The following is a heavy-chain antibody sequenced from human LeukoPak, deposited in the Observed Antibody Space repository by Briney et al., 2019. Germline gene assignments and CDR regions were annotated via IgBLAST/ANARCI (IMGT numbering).Heavy chain of an antibody. Sequence: GGSLRLSCAASGFTFSIYAMSWGRQAPGKGLEWVSAIIGSGGSTYYADSVKGRFTISRDNSKNTLYLQMNSLRDEDTAVYYCAKQLWFGELYGIYFDYWGQGTLVTVSS. CDR3: AKQLWFGELYGIYFDY. J-gene: IGHJ4*02. V-gene: IGHV3-23*01. D-gene: IGHD3-10*01. CDR1: GFTFSIYA. CDR2: IIGSGGST.